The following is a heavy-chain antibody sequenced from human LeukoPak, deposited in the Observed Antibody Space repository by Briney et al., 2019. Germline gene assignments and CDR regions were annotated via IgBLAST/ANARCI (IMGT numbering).Heavy chain of an antibody. J-gene: IGHJ6*02. Sequence: GGSLRLSCAASGFTFSSYSMNWVRQAPGKGLEWVGFIRSKAYGGTTEYAASVKGRFTISRDDSKSIAYLQMNSLKTEDTAVYYCTRELATYYYYYGMDVWGQGTTVTVSS. V-gene: IGHV3-49*04. D-gene: IGHD2-15*01. CDR1: GFTFSSYS. CDR2: IRSKAYGGTT. CDR3: TRELATYYYYYGMDV.